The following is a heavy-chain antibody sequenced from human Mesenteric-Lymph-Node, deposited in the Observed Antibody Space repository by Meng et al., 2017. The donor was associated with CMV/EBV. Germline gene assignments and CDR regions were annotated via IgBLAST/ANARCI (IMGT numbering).Heavy chain of an antibody. J-gene: IGHJ4*02. CDR3: ARDLRDSYNSGFDY. V-gene: IGHV1-2*02. D-gene: IGHD5-24*01. Sequence: KASGSTFTGYYMHWVRQAPGQGLEWMGWINPNSGGTNYAQKFQGRVTMTRDTSISTAYMELSRLRSDDTAVYYCARDLRDSYNSGFDYWGQGTLVTVSS. CDR1: GSTFTGYY. CDR2: INPNSGGT.